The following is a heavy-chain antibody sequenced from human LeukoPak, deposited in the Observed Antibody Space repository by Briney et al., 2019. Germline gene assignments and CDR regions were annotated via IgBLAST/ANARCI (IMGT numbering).Heavy chain of an antibody. V-gene: IGHV3-21*01. D-gene: IGHD2-15*01. J-gene: IGHJ4*02. Sequence: PGGSLRLSCAASGFTFSSYSMNWVRPAPGKGLEWVSSISSSSSYIYYADSVKGRFTISRDNAKNSLYLQMNSLRAEDTAVYYCAKGGRPASGGLNDYWGQGTLVTVSS. CDR1: GFTFSSYS. CDR2: ISSSSSYI. CDR3: AKGGRPASGGLNDY.